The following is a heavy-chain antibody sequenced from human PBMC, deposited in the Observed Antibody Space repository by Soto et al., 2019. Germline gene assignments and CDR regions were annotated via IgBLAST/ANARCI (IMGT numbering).Heavy chain of an antibody. J-gene: IGHJ6*02. Sequence: SETLSLTCTVSGGFIISDYWIWIRQPPGQGLEWIGYIYYSGSTNYNPSLRSRVTISLDTSKKQFSLKLSSVAAADTAAYYCARDILTGRMGMDVWGQGTTVTVSS. CDR3: ARDILTGRMGMDV. D-gene: IGHD3-9*01. CDR1: GGFIISDY. V-gene: IGHV4-59*01. CDR2: IYYSGST.